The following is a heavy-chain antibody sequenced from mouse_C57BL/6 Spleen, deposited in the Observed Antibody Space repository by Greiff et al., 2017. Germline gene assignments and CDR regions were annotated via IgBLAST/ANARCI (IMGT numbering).Heavy chain of an antibody. J-gene: IGHJ4*01. V-gene: IGHV1-53*01. CDR2: IHPYNGDT. CDR1: GYTFTTYS. CDR3: ARRRLRDAMDY. Sequence: QVQLQQSGAELVKPGASVKLSCTASGYTFTTYSMHWVKQKPGKGLEWIGKIHPYNGDTNYAEKFKGKATMTVEKSSSTAYLQRSRLTSEDSAVYYCARRRLRDAMDYWGQGTSVTVSS.